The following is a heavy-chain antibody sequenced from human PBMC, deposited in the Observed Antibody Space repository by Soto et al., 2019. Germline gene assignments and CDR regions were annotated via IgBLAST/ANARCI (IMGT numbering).Heavy chain of an antibody. D-gene: IGHD2-21*02. CDR3: AKGWAYCGGDCYFYEDLFDY. Sequence: PGGSLRLSCAASGFTISSYAMSWVRQAPGKGLEWVSAISGSGGSTYYADSVKGRFTISRDNSKNTLYLQMNSLRAEDTAVYYCAKGWAYCGGDCYFYEDLFDYWGQGTLVTVSS. J-gene: IGHJ4*02. CDR2: ISGSGGST. CDR1: GFTISSYA. V-gene: IGHV3-23*01.